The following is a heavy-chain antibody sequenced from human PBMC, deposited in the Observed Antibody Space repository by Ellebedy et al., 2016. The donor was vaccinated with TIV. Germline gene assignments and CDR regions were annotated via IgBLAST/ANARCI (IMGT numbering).Heavy chain of an antibody. J-gene: IGHJ4*02. D-gene: IGHD1-14*01. CDR1: GGSISNYY. CDR3: AREDLTQYYFDF. Sequence: SETLSLTCTVSGGSISNYYWSWVRQPPGKGLEWIGYISYSGTANYSPSLKTRVTMSVDTSNNQFSLKVTSVTAADTAVYYCAREDLTQYYFDFWGQGTLVTVSS. CDR2: ISYSGTA. V-gene: IGHV4-59*01.